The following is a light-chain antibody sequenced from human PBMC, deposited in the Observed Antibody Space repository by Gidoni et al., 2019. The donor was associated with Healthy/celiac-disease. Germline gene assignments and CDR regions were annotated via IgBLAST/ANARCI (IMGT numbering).Light chain of an antibody. CDR1: QDISNY. Sequence: LQITQSPPSLSASVGDRVTITCQASQDISNYLNWYQQKPGKAPKLLIYDASNLETGVPERFSGSGSGTDFTFTISSLQPEDIATYYCQQYDNLALTFGGGTKVEIK. CDR3: QQYDNLALT. CDR2: DAS. V-gene: IGKV1-33*01. J-gene: IGKJ4*01.